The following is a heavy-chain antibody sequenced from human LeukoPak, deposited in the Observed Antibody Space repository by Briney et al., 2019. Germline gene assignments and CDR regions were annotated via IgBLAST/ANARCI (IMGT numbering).Heavy chain of an antibody. J-gene: IGHJ4*02. CDR1: GFTFSSYW. D-gene: IGHD5-12*01. CDR2: IDQDGSEK. Sequence: PGGSLRLSCAASGFTFSSYWMSWVRQAPGKGLEWVANIDQDGSEKYYVDSVRGRFTISRDNAKDSLFMQMNSLRVEDTAVYYGARLYDSNRDHSGYGYWGRGTLVTVSS. CDR3: ARLYDSNRDHSGYGY. V-gene: IGHV3-7*02.